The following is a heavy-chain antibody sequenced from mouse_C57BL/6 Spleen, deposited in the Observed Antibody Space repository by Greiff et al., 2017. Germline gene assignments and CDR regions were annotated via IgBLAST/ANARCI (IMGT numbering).Heavy chain of an antibody. J-gene: IGHJ1*03. CDR3: ARRSTVVARYFDV. D-gene: IGHD1-1*01. CDR1: GYTFTSYW. CDR2: IYPGSGST. Sequence: VQLQQPGAELVKPGASVKMSCKASGYTFTSYWITWVKQRPGQGLEWIGDIYPGSGSTNYNEKFKSKATLTVDTSSTTAYMQLSSLTSEDSAVYYCARRSTVVARYFDVWGTGTTVTVSS. V-gene: IGHV1-55*01.